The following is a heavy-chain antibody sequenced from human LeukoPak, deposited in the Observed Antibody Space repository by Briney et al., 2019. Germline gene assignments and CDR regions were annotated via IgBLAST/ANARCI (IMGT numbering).Heavy chain of an antibody. CDR2: IYHSGGT. Sequence: SETLSLTCAVSGYSISSGYYWGWIRQPPGKGLEWIGSIYHSGGTYYNPSLKSRVTISVDTSKNQFSLKLSSVTAADTAVYYCARVHWITMVRGGGTHLEYYFDYWGQGTLVTVSS. D-gene: IGHD3-10*01. CDR1: GYSISSGYY. J-gene: IGHJ4*02. CDR3: ARVHWITMVRGGGTHLEYYFDY. V-gene: IGHV4-38-2*01.